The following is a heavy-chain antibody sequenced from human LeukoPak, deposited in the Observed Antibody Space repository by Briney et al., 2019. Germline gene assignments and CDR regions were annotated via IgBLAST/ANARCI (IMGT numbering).Heavy chain of an antibody. J-gene: IGHJ4*02. CDR2: SNPNSGGT. CDR3: ARVDSSSWLIDY. CDR1: GYTFTGYY. D-gene: IGHD6-13*01. V-gene: IGHV1-2*02. Sequence: ASVKVSCKASGYTFTGYYMHWVRQAPGQGLEWMGWSNPNSGGTNYAQKVQGRVTMTRDTSISTAYMELSRLRSDDTAVYYCARVDSSSWLIDYWGQGTLVTVSS.